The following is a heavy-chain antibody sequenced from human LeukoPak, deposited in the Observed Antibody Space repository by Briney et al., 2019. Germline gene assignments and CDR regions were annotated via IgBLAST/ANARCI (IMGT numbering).Heavy chain of an antibody. Sequence: GGSLRLSCAASGFTFSSYAMSWVRQAPGKGLEWVSYISSSSTNLYYADSVKGRFTISRDKAKNSLYLQMNSLRAEDTAVYYCARDGGGPYYYDSSGYYYDYFDYWGQGTLVTVSS. CDR1: GFTFSSYA. D-gene: IGHD3-22*01. V-gene: IGHV3-48*01. J-gene: IGHJ4*02. CDR3: ARDGGGPYYYDSSGYYYDYFDY. CDR2: ISSSSTNL.